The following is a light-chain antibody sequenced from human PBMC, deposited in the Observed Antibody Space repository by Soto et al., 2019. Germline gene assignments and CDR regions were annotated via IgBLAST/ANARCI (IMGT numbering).Light chain of an antibody. J-gene: IGLJ2*01. CDR2: DNN. CDR1: SSNIGDNY. V-gene: IGLV1-51*01. CDR3: GTWDSSLSGVV. Sequence: QSVLTQPPSVSAAPRQKVTISCSGSSSNIGDNYVSWYQQLPGTAPKLLIYDNNKRPSGIPDRFSGSKSDTSATLGITGLQTGDEADYYCGTWDSSLSGVVFGGGTKLTVL.